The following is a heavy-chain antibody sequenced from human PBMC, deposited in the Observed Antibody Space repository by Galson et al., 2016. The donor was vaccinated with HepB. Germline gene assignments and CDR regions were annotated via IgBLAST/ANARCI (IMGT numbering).Heavy chain of an antibody. CDR1: GYSFTYNW. J-gene: IGHJ2*01. V-gene: IGHV5-51*01. CDR2: IYPDDSGT. Sequence: QSGAEVKKPGESLKISCETSGYSFTYNWIGWVRQMPGKGLECMGIIYPDDSGTRYSPSFQGQVTISADKSINTAYLQWSGLKASDSSIYYCARRLNWGSRWYFDLWGRGTLVTVSS. CDR3: ARRLNWGSRWYFDL. D-gene: IGHD7-27*01.